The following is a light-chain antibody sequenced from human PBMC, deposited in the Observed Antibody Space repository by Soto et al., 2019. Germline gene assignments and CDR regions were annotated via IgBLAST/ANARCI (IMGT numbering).Light chain of an antibody. J-gene: IGKJ1*01. Sequence: EIVMTQSPATLSLSPGQRATLSCRASQSVSSKLAWYQQRPGQAPRLLIYGASTRATGIPARFSGSGSGTEFTLTISSLQSEDFAVYYCQQYNNWPPWTFGQGTKVDIK. V-gene: IGKV3-15*01. CDR1: QSVSSK. CDR3: QQYNNWPPWT. CDR2: GAS.